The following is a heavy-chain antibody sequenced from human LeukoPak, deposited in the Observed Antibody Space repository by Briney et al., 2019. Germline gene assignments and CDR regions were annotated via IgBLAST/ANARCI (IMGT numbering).Heavy chain of an antibody. CDR3: AAWTDRGYSY. V-gene: IGHV3-7*01. CDR2: INPDGDGM. D-gene: IGHD5-12*01. CDR1: GFTFSRSW. J-gene: IGHJ4*02. Sequence: PGGSLRLSCTASGFTFSRSWMIWIRQAPGKGLEWVANINPDGDGMRFVDSVKGRFTMSRDNAQSSLHLQMNSLRVEDTAFYYCAAWTDRGYSYWGQGVLVTVSS.